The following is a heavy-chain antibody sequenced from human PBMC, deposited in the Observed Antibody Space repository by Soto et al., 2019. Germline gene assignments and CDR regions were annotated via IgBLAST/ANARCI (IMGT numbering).Heavy chain of an antibody. V-gene: IGHV3-33*01. J-gene: IGHJ4*02. CDR1: GFTFSSYG. D-gene: IGHD3-10*01. Sequence: GGSLRLSCAASGFTFSSYGMHWVRQAPGKGLEWVAVIWYDGSNKYYADSVKGRFTISRDNSKNTLYLQMNSLRAEDTAVYYCARDSNYYYGSGSYRGPDYFDYWGQGTLVTVSS. CDR3: ARDSNYYYGSGSYRGPDYFDY. CDR2: IWYDGSNK.